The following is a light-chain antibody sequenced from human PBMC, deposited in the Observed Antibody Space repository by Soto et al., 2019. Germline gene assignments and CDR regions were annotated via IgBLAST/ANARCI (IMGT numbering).Light chain of an antibody. CDR1: QSVNSNF. Sequence: EIVLTQSPGTLSLSPGERATLSCRASQSVNSNFLAWYQQKPGQAPRLLIYGASNRATGIPDRFSGSGSGTDFTLTISSLEPEDFAVYYCQQRSNWPRTFGQGTKVDIK. CDR3: QQRSNWPRT. J-gene: IGKJ1*01. CDR2: GAS. V-gene: IGKV3D-20*02.